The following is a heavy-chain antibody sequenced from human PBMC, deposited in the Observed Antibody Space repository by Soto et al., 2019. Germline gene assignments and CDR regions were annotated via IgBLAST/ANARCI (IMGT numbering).Heavy chain of an antibody. J-gene: IGHJ2*01. Sequence: PSETLSLTCTVSGGSISSYYWSWIRQPPGKGLEWIGYIYYSGSTDYNPSLKSRVTISVDTSKNQFSLKLSSVTAADTAVYYCARAHQRRGCLWDSSGYHWYSDLWGRGTLVTVSS. V-gene: IGHV4-59*01. CDR1: GGSISSYY. D-gene: IGHD3-22*01. CDR3: ARAHQRRGCLWDSSGYHWYSDL. CDR2: IYYSGST.